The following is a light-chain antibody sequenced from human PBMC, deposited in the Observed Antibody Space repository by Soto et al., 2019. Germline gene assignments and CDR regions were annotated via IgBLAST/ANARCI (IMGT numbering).Light chain of an antibody. CDR1: QSVSSSY. V-gene: IGKV3-20*01. Sequence: EIVLTQSPGTLSLAPGERATLSCRASQSVSSSYLAWYQQKPGQAPRLLIYGASSRATGIPDRFSGSGSGTDFTLTIRRLEPEDVAVYYCQQYGSSPLTFGGATKVEIK. CDR3: QQYGSSPLT. CDR2: GAS. J-gene: IGKJ4*01.